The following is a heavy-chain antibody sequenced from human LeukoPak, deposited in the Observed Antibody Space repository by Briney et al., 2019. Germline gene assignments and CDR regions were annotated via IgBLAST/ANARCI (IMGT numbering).Heavy chain of an antibody. CDR2: IIPILGIA. CDR3: ARDSPPPYDFWSGYPEVYWFDP. D-gene: IGHD3-3*01. Sequence: SVKVSCKASGGTFSSYAISWVRQAPGQVLVWMGRIIPILGIANYAQKFQGRVTITADKSTSTAYMELSSLRSEDTAVYYCARDSPPPYDFWSGYPEVYWFDPWGQGTLVTVSS. CDR1: GGTFSSYA. J-gene: IGHJ5*02. V-gene: IGHV1-69*04.